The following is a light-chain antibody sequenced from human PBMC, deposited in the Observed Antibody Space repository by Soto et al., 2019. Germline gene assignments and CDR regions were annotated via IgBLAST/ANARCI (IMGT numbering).Light chain of an antibody. CDR1: TSNIGTLY. CDR2: LGD. CDR3: AAWDDNLNAYV. J-gene: IGLJ1*01. V-gene: IGLV1-47*02. Sequence: QSVLTQPPSASSTPGQTVTISCSGSTSNIGTLYVYWYQHLPGTAPKLLIYLGDQRASGVSDRFSGSKSGTSASLAINGLRSDDEADYYCAAWDDNLNAYVFGSGTKVTVL.